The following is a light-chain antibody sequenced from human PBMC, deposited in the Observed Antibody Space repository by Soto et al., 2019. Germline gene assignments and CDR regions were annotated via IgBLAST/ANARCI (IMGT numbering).Light chain of an antibody. CDR1: QSISDSY. J-gene: IGKJ5*01. CDR3: QQRSNWPPIT. CDR2: GAS. Sequence: EIVLTQSPGTLSLSPGERATLSCRASQSISDSYLAWYQQKPGQAPRLLIYGASSRATGIPDRFSGSGSGTDFTLTISRLEPEDFAVYYCQQRSNWPPITFGQGTRLGL. V-gene: IGKV3D-20*02.